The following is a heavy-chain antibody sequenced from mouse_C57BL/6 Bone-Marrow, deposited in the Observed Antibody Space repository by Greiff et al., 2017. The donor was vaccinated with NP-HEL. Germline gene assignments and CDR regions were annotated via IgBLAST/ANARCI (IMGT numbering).Heavy chain of an antibody. CDR2: IHPNSGST. CDR1: GYTFTSYW. CDR3: ARAPLYYYGDPYYFDY. Sequence: QVQLQQPGAELVKPGASVKLSCKASGYTFTSYWMHWVKQRPGQGLEWIGMIHPNSGSTNYNEKFKSKATLTVDKSSSTAYMQLSSLTSEDSAVYYCARAPLYYYGDPYYFDYWGQGTTLTVSS. D-gene: IGHD1-1*01. V-gene: IGHV1-64*01. J-gene: IGHJ2*01.